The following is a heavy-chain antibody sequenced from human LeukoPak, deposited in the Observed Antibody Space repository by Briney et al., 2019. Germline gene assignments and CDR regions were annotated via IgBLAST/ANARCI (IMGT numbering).Heavy chain of an antibody. V-gene: IGHV4-61*05. Sequence: PSETLSLTCTVSGGSISSITYYWGWIRQPPGKGLEWIGYIYYSGRTNYNPSLRSRVTISVDTSKNQFSLRLSSVTAADTAVYYCARVSRYYDMLTGYRGDYSHYAMDVWGQGTTVTVSS. CDR2: IYYSGRT. CDR1: GGSISSITYY. CDR3: ARVSRYYDMLTGYRGDYSHYAMDV. D-gene: IGHD3-9*01. J-gene: IGHJ6*02.